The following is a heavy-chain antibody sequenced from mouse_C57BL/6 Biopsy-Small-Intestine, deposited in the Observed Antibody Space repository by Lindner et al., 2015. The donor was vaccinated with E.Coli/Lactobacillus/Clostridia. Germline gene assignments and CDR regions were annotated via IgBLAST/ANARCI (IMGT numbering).Heavy chain of an antibody. J-gene: IGHJ2*01. Sequence: VQLQESGPVLVKPGASVKMSCKASGYTFTDYYMNWVKQSHGKSLEWIGVINPYNGGTSYNQKFKGKATLTVDKSSSTAYMELNSLTSEDSAAYYCARGAPSGFDYWGQGTTLTVSS. CDR2: INPYNGGT. D-gene: IGHD3-1*01. CDR1: GYTFTDYY. V-gene: IGHV1-19*01. CDR3: ARGAPSGFDY.